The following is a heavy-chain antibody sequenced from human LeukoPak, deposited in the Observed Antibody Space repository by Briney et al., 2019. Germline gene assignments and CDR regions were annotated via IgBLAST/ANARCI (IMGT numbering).Heavy chain of an antibody. J-gene: IGHJ4*02. V-gene: IGHV3-23*01. D-gene: IGHD6-19*01. CDR1: GFTFSSYA. CDR2: ISGSGAST. Sequence: GGSLRLSCAASGFTFSSYAMTWVRQAPGKGLEWVSAISGSGASTYYADSVKGRFTISRDNSKNTLYLQMNSLRAKDTAVYYCAKVTGVSGWNSDSWGQGTRVTVSS. CDR3: AKVTGVSGWNSDS.